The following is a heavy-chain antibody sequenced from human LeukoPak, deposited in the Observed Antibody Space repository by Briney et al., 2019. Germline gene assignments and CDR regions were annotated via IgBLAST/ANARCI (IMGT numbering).Heavy chain of an antibody. V-gene: IGHV1-69*02. D-gene: IGHD2-21*02. J-gene: IGHJ5*02. Sequence: ASVKVSCKASRGTFSSYTISWVRQAPGQGLEWMGRIIPILGIANYAQKFQGRVTITADKSTSTAYMELSSLRSEDTAVYYCARSEVTGNWFDPWGQGTLVTVSS. CDR3: ARSEVTGNWFDP. CDR2: IIPILGIA. CDR1: RGTFSSYT.